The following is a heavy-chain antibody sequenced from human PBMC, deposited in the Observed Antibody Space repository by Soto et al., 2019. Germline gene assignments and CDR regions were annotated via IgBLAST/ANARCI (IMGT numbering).Heavy chain of an antibody. D-gene: IGHD2-15*01. CDR2: IYYSGST. J-gene: IGHJ4*02. CDR1: GGSISSGDYY. Sequence: SETLSLTCTVSGGSISSGDYYWSWIRQPPGKGLEWIGYIYYSGSTYYNPSLKSRVTISVDTSKNQFSLKLSSVTAADTAVYYCARGVRYCSGGSCYIVRLGYWGQGTLVTVPS. V-gene: IGHV4-30-4*01. CDR3: ARGVRYCSGGSCYIVRLGY.